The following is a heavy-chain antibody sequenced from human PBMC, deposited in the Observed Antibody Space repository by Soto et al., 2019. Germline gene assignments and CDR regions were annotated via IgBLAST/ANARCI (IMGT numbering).Heavy chain of an antibody. CDR1: GFTFSNAW. J-gene: IGHJ4*02. CDR2: IKSKTDGGTT. V-gene: IGHV3-15*01. Sequence: GGSLRLSXAASGFTFSNAWMSWVRQAPGKGLEWVGRIKSKTDGGTTDYAAPVKGRFFISRDDSKDTLYLQMNSLTTEDTAVYYCTTDDPINKYWGQGTLVTVSS. CDR3: TTDDPINKY.